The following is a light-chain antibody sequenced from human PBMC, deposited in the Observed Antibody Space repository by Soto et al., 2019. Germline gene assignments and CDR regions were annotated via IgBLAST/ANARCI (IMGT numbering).Light chain of an antibody. CDR1: SSDVGGYRY. CDR3: SSYAGSSTSLV. CDR2: EVT. V-gene: IGLV2-8*01. J-gene: IGLJ1*01. Sequence: QSVLTQPPSASGSPGQSVTLSCTGTSSDVGGYRYVSWYQQHPGKAPKLMIYEVTKRPSGVPDRFSGSKSGNTASLTVSGLQTEDEADYYCSSYAGSSTSLVFGTGTKVTVL.